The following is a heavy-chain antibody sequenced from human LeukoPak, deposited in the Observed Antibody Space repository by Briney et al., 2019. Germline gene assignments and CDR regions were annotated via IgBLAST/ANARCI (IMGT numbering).Heavy chain of an antibody. D-gene: IGHD6-6*01. CDR2: IRYDGTNK. CDR1: GFTFSRYG. Sequence: GGSLRLSCAASGFTFSRYGMHWVRQAPGKGLEWVAFIRYDGTNKEYADSVKGRFTISRDNSKNTVYLLMNSLRAEDTAVYYCAKDPAGEYSSSSGPNWFDPWGQGTLVTVSS. J-gene: IGHJ5*02. V-gene: IGHV3-30*02. CDR3: AKDPAGEYSSSSGPNWFDP.